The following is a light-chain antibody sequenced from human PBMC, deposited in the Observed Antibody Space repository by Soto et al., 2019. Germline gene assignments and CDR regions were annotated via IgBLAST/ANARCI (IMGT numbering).Light chain of an antibody. CDR3: QQYNSSPWT. J-gene: IGKJ1*01. V-gene: IGKV1-5*03. CDR1: RSISSW. CDR2: KAS. Sequence: GDRVTITCRASRSISSWLAWYQQKPGKAPKLLIYKASALENGDPSRFSGSGSEIEFTLTISSLQPDDFATYYCQQYNSSPWTFGQGTKV.